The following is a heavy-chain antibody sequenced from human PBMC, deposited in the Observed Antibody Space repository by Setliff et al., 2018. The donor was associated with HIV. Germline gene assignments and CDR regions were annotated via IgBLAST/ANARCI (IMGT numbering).Heavy chain of an antibody. D-gene: IGHD3-22*01. CDR1: GGSISTDTYY. V-gene: IGHV4-39*01. J-gene: IGHJ5*02. Sequence: SETLSLTCTVSGGSISTDTYYWAWIRQPPGKGLEWIGSIYHRGNTYHNPSLKSRVTVSVDTSKNQFSLELSSVTAADTAVYYCARHSGSGYYLIDPWGQGTLVTVSS. CDR2: IYHRGNT. CDR3: ARHSGSGYYLIDP.